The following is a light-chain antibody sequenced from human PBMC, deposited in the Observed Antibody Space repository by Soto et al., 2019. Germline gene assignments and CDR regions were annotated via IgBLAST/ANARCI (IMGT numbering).Light chain of an antibody. CDR3: CSYAGSYTVV. CDR1: SSDVGGYNY. J-gene: IGLJ1*01. CDR2: DVS. Sequence: QSALTQPRSVSGSPGQSVTISCTGTSSDVGGYNYVSWYQQHPGKAPKLMIYDVSKRPSGVPDRFSGSKSGNTASLTISGLQAEDEADYYCCSYAGSYTVVFGTGTQLTVL. V-gene: IGLV2-11*01.